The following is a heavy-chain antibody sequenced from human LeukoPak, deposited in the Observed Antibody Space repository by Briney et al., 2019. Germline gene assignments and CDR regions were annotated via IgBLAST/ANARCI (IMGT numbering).Heavy chain of an antibody. CDR3: ARDRGPTRAFDI. CDR2: IYSGVTT. Sequence: GGFLRLSCAASGFTVSSSYMSWVRQARGKGLGWASVIYSGVTTYYADSVKGRFTISRDNSKKTLYLQMNSLRAEDTAVYYCARDRGPTRAFDIWGQGTMVTVS. V-gene: IGHV3-53*01. CDR1: GFTVSSSY. D-gene: IGHD5-24*01. J-gene: IGHJ3*02.